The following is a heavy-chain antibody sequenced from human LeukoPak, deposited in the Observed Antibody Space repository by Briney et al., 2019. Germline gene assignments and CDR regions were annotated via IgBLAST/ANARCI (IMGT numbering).Heavy chain of an antibody. D-gene: IGHD2-21*02. CDR2: IIPILGIA. CDR3: ARFSVGNTVTADP. CDR1: GGTLSSYA. Sequence: GASVKVCCKASGGTLSSYAISWVRQAPGQGLEWMGRIIPILGIANYAQKFQGRVTITADKSTSTAYMELSSLRSEDTAVYYCARFSVGNTVTADPWGQGTLVTVSS. V-gene: IGHV1-69*04. J-gene: IGHJ5*02.